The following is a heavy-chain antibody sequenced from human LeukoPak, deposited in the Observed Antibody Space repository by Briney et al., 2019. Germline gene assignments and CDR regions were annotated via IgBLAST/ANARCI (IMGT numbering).Heavy chain of an antibody. CDR2: IGYDGSNK. V-gene: IGHV3-30*02. CDR3: AKNRRSSSFYYFDY. Sequence: PGGSLRLSCAASGFTFSSYGMHWVRQAPGEGLEWVTFIGYDGSNKYYADSVKGRFTISRDNSKNTLYLQMNSLRAEDTAVCYCAKNRRSSSFYYFDYWGQGTLVTVSS. D-gene: IGHD3-3*02. CDR1: GFTFSSYG. J-gene: IGHJ4*02.